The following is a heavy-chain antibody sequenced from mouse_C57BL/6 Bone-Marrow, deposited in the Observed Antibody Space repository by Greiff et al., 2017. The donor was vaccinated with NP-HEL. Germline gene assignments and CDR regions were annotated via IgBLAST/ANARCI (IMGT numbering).Heavy chain of an antibody. CDR2: IYPGNSDT. J-gene: IGHJ3*01. V-gene: IGHV1-5*01. CDR3: TRFITTVVPFAY. Sequence: VQLQQSGTVLARPGASVKMSCKTSGYTFTSYWMHWVKQRPGQGLEWIGAIYPGNSDTSYNQKFKGKAKLTAVTAASTAYMELSSLTNEDSAVYYCTRFITTVVPFAYWGQGTLVTVSA. CDR1: GYTFTSYW. D-gene: IGHD1-1*01.